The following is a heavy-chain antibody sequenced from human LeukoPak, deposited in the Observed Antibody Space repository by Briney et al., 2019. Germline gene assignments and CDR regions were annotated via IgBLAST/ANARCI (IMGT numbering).Heavy chain of an antibody. CDR1: GFTVSTDF. CDR3: ANRGF. CDR2: IQGGDRT. V-gene: IGHV3-53*01. J-gene: IGHJ4*02. Sequence: GGSLRLSCAASGFTVSTDFMKWVRQAPGKGLEWVSMIQGGDRTYYAASVEGRFTISRDTSKNTLYLQMNSLRAEDTAVYYCANRGFWGQGTLVTVSS.